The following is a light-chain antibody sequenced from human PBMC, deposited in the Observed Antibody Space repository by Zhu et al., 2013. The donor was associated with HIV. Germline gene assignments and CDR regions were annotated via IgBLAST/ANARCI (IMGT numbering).Light chain of an antibody. Sequence: DVVMTQSPLSLTVTLGQPASISCRSSQSLVYTDGFAYLSWFQQRPGQPPRRLLYKVSNRDSGVPDRFSGSGSATDFTLKISRVEAEDVGVYYCMHSKAWPWAFGQGTRVEIK. CDR2: KVS. CDR1: QSLVYTDGFAY. J-gene: IGKJ1*01. CDR3: MHSKAWPWA. V-gene: IGKV2-30*01.